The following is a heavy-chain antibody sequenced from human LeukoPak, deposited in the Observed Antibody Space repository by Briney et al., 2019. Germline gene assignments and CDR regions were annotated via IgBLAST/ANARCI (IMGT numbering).Heavy chain of an antibody. J-gene: IGHJ3*02. V-gene: IGHV3-49*04. CDR2: IRSKAYGGTT. D-gene: IGHD3-3*01. CDR1: GFTFGDYA. Sequence: SGRSLRLSCTASGFTFGDYAMSWVRQAPGKGLEWVGFIRSKAYGGTTEYAASVKGRLTISRDDSKSIAYLQMNSLKTEDTAVYYCTRESYDFWSGYYPDDAFDIWGQGTMVTVSS. CDR3: TRESYDFWSGYYPDDAFDI.